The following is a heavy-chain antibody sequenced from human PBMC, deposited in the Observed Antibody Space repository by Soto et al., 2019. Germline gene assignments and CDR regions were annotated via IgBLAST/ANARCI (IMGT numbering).Heavy chain of an antibody. CDR1: GYTFTNYG. CDR2: ISTYNGNT. D-gene: IGHD4-17*01. Sequence: ASVKVSCKASGYTFTNYGFTWVRQAPGQGLEWLGWISTYNGNTKYAQKVQGRLTMTTDTSTSTTNMELTSLRSDDTALYYCARTTVTASYYYMDVWGKGSTVTVSS. J-gene: IGHJ6*03. CDR3: ARTTVTASYYYMDV. V-gene: IGHV1-18*01.